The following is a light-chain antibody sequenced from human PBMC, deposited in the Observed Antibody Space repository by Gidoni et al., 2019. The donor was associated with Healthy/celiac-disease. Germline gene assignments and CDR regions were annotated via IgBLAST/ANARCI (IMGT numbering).Light chain of an antibody. J-gene: IGKJ1*01. CDR1: QRISSA. CDR3: QQFNSYPRT. Sequence: AIQLTQSPSSLSASVGDRVTITFRASQRISSALAWYQQKPGKAPKLLIYDASSLESGVPSRFIGSGSGTDFTLTISSLQPEDFATYYCQQFNSYPRTFGQGTKVEIK. CDR2: DAS. V-gene: IGKV1-13*02.